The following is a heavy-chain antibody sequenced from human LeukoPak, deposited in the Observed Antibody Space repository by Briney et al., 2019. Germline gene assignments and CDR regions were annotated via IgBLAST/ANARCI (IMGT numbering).Heavy chain of an antibody. V-gene: IGHV3-30*02. Sequence: GGSLRLSCAASGFTFSSYGMHWVRQAPGKGLEWVAFIRYDGGNKYYADSVKGRFTISRDNSKNTLYLQMNSLRAEDTAVYYCAKDQRYYDSSGPAFDYWGQGTLVTVSS. CDR3: AKDQRYYDSSGPAFDY. CDR1: GFTFSSYG. D-gene: IGHD3-22*01. CDR2: IRYDGGNK. J-gene: IGHJ4*02.